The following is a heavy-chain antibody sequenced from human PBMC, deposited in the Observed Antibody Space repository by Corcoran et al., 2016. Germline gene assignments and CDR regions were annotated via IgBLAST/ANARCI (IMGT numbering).Heavy chain of an antibody. CDR3: ARSGTRGDAFDI. Sequence: QVQLQESGPGLVKPSETLSLTCTVSGGSISSYYWSWIRQPPGKGLEWIGYIYYSGSTNYNPSLKSRVTISVDTSKNQFSLKLSSVTAADTAVYYCARSGTRGDAFDIWGQGTMVTVSS. J-gene: IGHJ3*02. CDR1: GGSISSYY. D-gene: IGHD3-10*01. CDR2: IYYSGST. V-gene: IGHV4-59*01.